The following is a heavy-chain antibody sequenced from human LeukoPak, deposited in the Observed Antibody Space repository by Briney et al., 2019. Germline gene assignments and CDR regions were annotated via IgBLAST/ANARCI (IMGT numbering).Heavy chain of an antibody. CDR3: ARVTAAADTKDPYFDF. CDR1: GGSISSYY. Sequence: SETLSLTCTVSGGSISSYYWSWIRQPPGKGLEWIGYIYYSGSTNYNPSLKSRVTISVDTSKNQFSLKLSSVTAADTAVYYCARVTAAADTKDPYFDFWGRGTLVTVSS. J-gene: IGHJ2*01. CDR2: IYYSGST. D-gene: IGHD6-13*01. V-gene: IGHV4-59*01.